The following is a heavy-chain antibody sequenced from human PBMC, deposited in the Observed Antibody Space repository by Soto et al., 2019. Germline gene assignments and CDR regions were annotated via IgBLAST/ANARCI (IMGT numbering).Heavy chain of an antibody. V-gene: IGHV3-15*01. CDR1: GFSSSDAW. CDR2: IKSKTDGGTT. D-gene: IGHD1-1*01. J-gene: IGHJ4*02. CDR3: TTDPHSTGTKY. Sequence: GGSLRLSCAASGFSSSDAWMTWVRQAPGAGLEWVGHIKSKTDGGTTDYAAPVKGRFTISRDASKTTVYLQMNSLRTEDTAVYYCTTDPHSTGTKYWGQGTLVTVSS.